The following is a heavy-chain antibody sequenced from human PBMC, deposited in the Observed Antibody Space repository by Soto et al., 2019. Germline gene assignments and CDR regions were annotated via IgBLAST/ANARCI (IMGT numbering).Heavy chain of an antibody. D-gene: IGHD3-10*01. CDR3: VRDPLYFGEIGYFDY. Sequence: EVQLVESGGSLVKPGGSLRLSCAASGFTFSSHAMNWVRQAPGKGLEWISSIDSSSSFIYYADSVKGRFIISRDNAKNSVFLHMSSLRADDTAVYYCVRDPLYFGEIGYFDYWGQGALVTVSS. V-gene: IGHV3-21*06. CDR1: GFTFSSHA. CDR2: IDSSSSFI. J-gene: IGHJ4*02.